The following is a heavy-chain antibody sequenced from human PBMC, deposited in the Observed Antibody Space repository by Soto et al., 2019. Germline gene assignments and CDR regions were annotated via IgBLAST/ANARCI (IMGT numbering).Heavy chain of an antibody. CDR2: IYDSGST. V-gene: IGHV4-59*01. J-gene: IGHJ4*02. CDR3: ARGRGGYYYILDY. D-gene: IGHD3-3*01. Sequence: SETLSLTCTVSGGSISSYYWSWIRQPPGKGLEWIGCIYDSGSTNYNPSLKSRVTISVDTSKNQFSLKLSSVTAADTAVYYCARGRGGYYYILDYWGQGTLVTVSS. CDR1: GGSISSYY.